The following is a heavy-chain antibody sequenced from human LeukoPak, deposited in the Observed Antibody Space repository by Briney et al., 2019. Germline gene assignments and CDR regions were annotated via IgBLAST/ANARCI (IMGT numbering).Heavy chain of an antibody. J-gene: IGHJ5*02. CDR3: ARHRMVRGVISWVDP. CDR1: GGSISSSSYY. V-gene: IGHV4-39*01. D-gene: IGHD3-10*01. Sequence: SETLSLTCTVSGGSISSSSYYWGWIRQPPGKGLEWIGSIYYSGSTYYNPSLKSRVTISVDTSKNQFSLKLSSVTAADTAVYYCARHRMVRGVISWVDPWGQGTLVTVSS. CDR2: IYYSGST.